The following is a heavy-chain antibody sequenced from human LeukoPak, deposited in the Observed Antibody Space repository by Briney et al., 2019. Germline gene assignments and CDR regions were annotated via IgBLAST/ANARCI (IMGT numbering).Heavy chain of an antibody. D-gene: IGHD4-17*01. V-gene: IGHV1-2*02. Sequence: SVKVSCKASGYTFTVDYIHCVRQAPGQGLEWMGWINPNSGVTNYAQKFQGRVTMTRDTSISTAYMELSRLRSDDTAVYYCARVTVKPNWFARWGQGTLVTVS. CDR3: ARVTVKPNWFAR. J-gene: IGHJ5*02. CDR1: GYTFTVDY. CDR2: INPNSGVT.